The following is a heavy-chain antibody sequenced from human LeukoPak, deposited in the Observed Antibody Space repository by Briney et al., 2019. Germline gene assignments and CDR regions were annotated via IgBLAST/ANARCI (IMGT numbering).Heavy chain of an antibody. J-gene: IGHJ5*02. CDR3: ARGFNIAAGLDP. CDR1: GFTFSSYA. D-gene: IGHD6-13*01. Sequence: GGSLRLSCAASGFTFSSYAMHWVRQAPGKGLEWVAVISYDGSNKYYADSVKGRFTISRDNSKNTLYLQMNSLRAEDTAVYYCARGFNIAAGLDPWGQGTLVTVSS. V-gene: IGHV3-30-3*01. CDR2: ISYDGSNK.